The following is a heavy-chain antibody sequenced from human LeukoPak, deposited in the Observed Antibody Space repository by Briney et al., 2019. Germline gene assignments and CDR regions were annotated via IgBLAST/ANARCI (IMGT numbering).Heavy chain of an antibody. CDR2: IYYSGST. CDR1: GGSLSTYY. V-gene: IGHV4-59*01. D-gene: IGHD6-19*01. CDR3: ARSERYSSGWYFYFDY. Sequence: PSETLSLTCTVSGGSLSTYYWLWIRQPPGKGLEWIGYIYYSGSTNYNPSLKSRVTISIDTSKNQFSLNLSSVTAADTAVYYCARSERYSSGWYFYFDYWGQGTLVTVSS. J-gene: IGHJ4*02.